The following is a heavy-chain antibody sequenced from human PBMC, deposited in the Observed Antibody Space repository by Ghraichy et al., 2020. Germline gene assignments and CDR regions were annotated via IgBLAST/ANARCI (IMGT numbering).Heavy chain of an antibody. CDR2: IIPIFGTA. CDR3: ARASRSDCSSTSYYGAYYYYGMDG. CDR1: GGTFSSYA. V-gene: IGHV1-69*06. Sequence: SVKVSCKASGGTFSSYAISWVRQAPGQGLEWMGGIIPIFGTANYAQKFQGRVTITADKSTSTAYMELSSLRSEDTAVYYCARASRSDCSSTSYYGAYYYYGMDGWGQGTTVTVSS. D-gene: IGHD2-2*01. J-gene: IGHJ6*02.